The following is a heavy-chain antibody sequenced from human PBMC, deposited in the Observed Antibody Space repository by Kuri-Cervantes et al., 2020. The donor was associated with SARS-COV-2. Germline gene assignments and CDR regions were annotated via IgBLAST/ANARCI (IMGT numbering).Heavy chain of an antibody. V-gene: IGHV3-49*04. J-gene: IGHJ4*02. D-gene: IGHD3-3*01. Sequence: GGSLRLSCTASGFTFGDYAKSWVRQAPGKGLEWVGFIRSKAYGGTTEYAASVKGRFTISRDDSKSIAYLQMNSLKTEDTAVYYCTRDDFWSGYFGYWGQGTLVTVSS. CDR2: IRSKAYGGTT. CDR1: GFTFGDYA. CDR3: TRDDFWSGYFGY.